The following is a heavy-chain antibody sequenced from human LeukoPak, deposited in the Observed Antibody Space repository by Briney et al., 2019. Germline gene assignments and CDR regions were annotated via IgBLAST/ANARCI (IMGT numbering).Heavy chain of an antibody. J-gene: IGHJ4*02. V-gene: IGHV3-23*01. CDR2: ISGSDGST. D-gene: IGHD3-10*01. Sequence: GGSLRLSCAASGFTFRSYAMSWVRQAPGKGLEWVSGISGSDGSTYYADSVKGRFTISRDNSKNTLYLQMNSLRAEDTAVYYCAKDHGRDYYGSGRYDYWGQGTLVTVSS. CDR1: GFTFRSYA. CDR3: AKDHGRDYYGSGRYDY.